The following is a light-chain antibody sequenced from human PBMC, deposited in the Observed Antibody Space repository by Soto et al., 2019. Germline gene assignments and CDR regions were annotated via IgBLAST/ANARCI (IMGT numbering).Light chain of an antibody. CDR1: SSDVGSYSL. V-gene: IGLV2-23*03. CDR2: EGS. Sequence: QSALTQPASVSGSPGQSITISCTGTSSDVGSYSLVSWYQQHPGKAPKLMIFEGSQRPSGVSNRFSGSKSGNTASLTITGLQDEDEADYYCCSYAGSSTFVFGGGTKLTVL. J-gene: IGLJ3*02. CDR3: CSYAGSSTFV.